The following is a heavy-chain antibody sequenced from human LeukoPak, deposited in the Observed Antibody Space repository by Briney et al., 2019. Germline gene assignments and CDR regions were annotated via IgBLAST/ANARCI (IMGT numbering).Heavy chain of an antibody. CDR3: AREPPSHFYFDF. Sequence: ASVKVSCKASGYTFTNYYMHWVRQAPGQGLEWMGITFPSGGGTSYPQRFQGRVTMTRDTSTSTVYMELSSLRSEDTAVYYCAREPPSHFYFDFWGQGTLVTVSS. CDR1: GYTFTNYY. V-gene: IGHV1-46*01. D-gene: IGHD3-3*02. J-gene: IGHJ4*02. CDR2: TFPSGGGT.